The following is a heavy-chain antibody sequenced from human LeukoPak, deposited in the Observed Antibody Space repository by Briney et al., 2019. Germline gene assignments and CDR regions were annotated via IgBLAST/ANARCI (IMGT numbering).Heavy chain of an antibody. J-gene: IGHJ4*02. V-gene: IGHV3-20*01. CDR3: ASCMASGGDCEYYFDY. Sequence: GGSLRLSCAASGFTFDDYGMSWVRQAPGKGLEWVSGINWNGGSTGYADSVKGRFTISRDNAKNSLYLQMNSLRAEDTALYHCASCMASGGDCEYYFDYWGQGTLVTVSS. CDR2: INWNGGST. D-gene: IGHD2-21*02. CDR1: GFTFDDYG.